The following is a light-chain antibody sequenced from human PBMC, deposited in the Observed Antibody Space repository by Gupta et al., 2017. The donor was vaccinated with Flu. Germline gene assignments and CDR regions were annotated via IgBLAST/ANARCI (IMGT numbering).Light chain of an antibody. CDR2: EVT. Sequence: QSALTQPPSAAGSPGQSLTISCTGTSSDIGGYDYVSWYQQHPGKAPKLIIFEVTKRPSGVPDRFSGSKSGNTASLTVSRLQAEDEAEYYCSSFGGNNPYLVFGGGTKLTVL. V-gene: IGLV2-8*01. CDR1: SSDIGGYDY. J-gene: IGLJ2*01. CDR3: SSFGGNNPYLV.